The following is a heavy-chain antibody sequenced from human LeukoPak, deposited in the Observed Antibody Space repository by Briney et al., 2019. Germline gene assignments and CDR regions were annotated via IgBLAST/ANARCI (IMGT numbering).Heavy chain of an antibody. Sequence: PSETLSLTCAVYGESFSGYYWSWIRQPPGKGLEWIEEINHSGSTNYNPSLKSRVTISVDTSKNQFSLKLSSVTAADTAVYYCARGVWGTRVPFDYWGQGTLVTVSS. J-gene: IGHJ4*02. V-gene: IGHV4-34*01. CDR2: INHSGST. CDR3: ARGVWGTRVPFDY. D-gene: IGHD3-16*01. CDR1: GESFSGYY.